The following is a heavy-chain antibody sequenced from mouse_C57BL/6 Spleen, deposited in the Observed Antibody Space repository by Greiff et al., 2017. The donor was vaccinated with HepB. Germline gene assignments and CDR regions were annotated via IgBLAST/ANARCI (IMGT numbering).Heavy chain of an antibody. J-gene: IGHJ3*01. Sequence: VQLQQPGAELVKPGASVKLSCKASGYTFTSYWMHWVKQRPGQGLEWIGMIHPNSGSTNYNEKFKSKTTLTVDKSSSTAYMQLSSLTSEDSAVYYCAANYGAWFAYWGQGTLVTVSA. D-gene: IGHD2-4*01. CDR1: GYTFTSYW. CDR3: AANYGAWFAY. V-gene: IGHV1-64*01. CDR2: IHPNSGST.